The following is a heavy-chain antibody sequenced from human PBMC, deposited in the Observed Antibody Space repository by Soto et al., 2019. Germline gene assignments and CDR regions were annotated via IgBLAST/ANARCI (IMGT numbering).Heavy chain of an antibody. Sequence: ASVKVSCKASGYTFTGYYMHWVRQAPGQGFEWMGWINPNSGGTNYAQKFQGWVTMTRDTSISTAYMELSRLRSDDTAVYYCARARTEIYFDYWGQGTLVTVSS. V-gene: IGHV1-2*04. CDR2: INPNSGGT. CDR1: GYTFTGYY. J-gene: IGHJ4*02. CDR3: ARARTEIYFDY.